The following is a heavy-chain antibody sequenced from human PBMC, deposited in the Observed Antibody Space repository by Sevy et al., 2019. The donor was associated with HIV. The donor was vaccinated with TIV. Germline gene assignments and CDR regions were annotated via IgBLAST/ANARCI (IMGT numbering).Heavy chain of an antibody. CDR3: ARAPRGGWLQLW. J-gene: IGHJ4*02. CDR2: ISYDGSNK. CDR1: GFTFSSYA. D-gene: IGHD5-12*01. Sequence: GGSLRLSCAASGFTFSSYAVHWVRQAPGKGLEWVSVISYDGSNKHYADSVKGRFTISRDNSKNTLYLQMNSLRAEDTAVYYCARAPRGGWLQLWWGQGTLVTVSS. V-gene: IGHV3-30-3*01.